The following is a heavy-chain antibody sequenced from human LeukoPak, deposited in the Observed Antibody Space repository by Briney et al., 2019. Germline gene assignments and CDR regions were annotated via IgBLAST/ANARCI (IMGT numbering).Heavy chain of an antibody. J-gene: IGHJ3*02. D-gene: IGHD5-18*01. CDR1: GFTFSSYE. V-gene: IGHV3-15*01. CDR3: VTEGFTHGFHSSNT. Sequence: PGGSLRLSCAASGFTFSSYEMNWVRQAPGKGLEWVGRIKAKTHGGTTDYAAPVNGRFAISRDDSTNTLYLQMNSLKPDDTALYYCVTEGFTHGFHSSNTWGQGTAVTISS. CDR2: IKAKTHGGTT.